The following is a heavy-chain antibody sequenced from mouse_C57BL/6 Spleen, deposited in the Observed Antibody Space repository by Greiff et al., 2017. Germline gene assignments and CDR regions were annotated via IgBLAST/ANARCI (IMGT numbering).Heavy chain of an antibody. CDR2: IYPSDSET. J-gene: IGHJ1*03. CDR1: GYTFTSYW. V-gene: IGHV1-61*01. Sequence: VQLQQPGAELVRPGSSVKLSCKASGYTFTSYWMDWVKQRPGQGLEWIGNIYPSDSETHYNQKFKDKATLTVDKSSSTAYMQLSSLTSEDSAVYYCARRGFGTGWYFDVWGTGTTVTVSS. D-gene: IGHD4-1*01. CDR3: ARRGFGTGWYFDV.